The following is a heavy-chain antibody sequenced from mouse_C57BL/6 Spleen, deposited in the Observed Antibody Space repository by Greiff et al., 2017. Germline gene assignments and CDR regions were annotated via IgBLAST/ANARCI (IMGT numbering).Heavy chain of an antibody. V-gene: IGHV1-52*01. CDR1: GYTFTSYW. Sequence: QVQLQQPGAELVRPGSSVKLSCKASGYTFTSYWMHWVKQRPIQGLEWIGNIDPSDSETHYNQKFKDKATLTVDKSSSTAYMQLSSLTSEDSAVYYCAREGWSGSYYFDYWGQGTTLTVSS. D-gene: IGHD2-3*01. CDR2: IDPSDSET. J-gene: IGHJ2*01. CDR3: AREGWSGSYYFDY.